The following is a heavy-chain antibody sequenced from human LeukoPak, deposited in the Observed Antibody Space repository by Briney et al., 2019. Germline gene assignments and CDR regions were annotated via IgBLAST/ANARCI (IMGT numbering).Heavy chain of an antibody. CDR1: GFTFSSYE. CDR3: ARALAFDP. CDR2: ISSSGGTI. D-gene: IGHD2-21*01. Sequence: PGGSLRLSCAASGFTFSSYEMNWVRPAPGKGLEWVSYISSSGGTIYYADSVKGRFTISRDNAKNSLYLQMNSLRAEDTAVYYCARALAFDPWGQGTLVTVSS. J-gene: IGHJ5*02. V-gene: IGHV3-48*03.